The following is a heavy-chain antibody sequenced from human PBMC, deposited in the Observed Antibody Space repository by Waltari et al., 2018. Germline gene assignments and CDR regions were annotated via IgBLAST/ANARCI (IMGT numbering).Heavy chain of an antibody. Sequence: QVQLVQSGAEVKKPGASVKVSCKVSGYTLTELSMHWVRQAPGKGLEWMGGFYPEDVETIYAQRFQGRVTMTEDTSTDTAYMELSSLGSEDTAVYYCATLIAYSSSWPRFYWGQGTLVTVSS. V-gene: IGHV1-24*01. J-gene: IGHJ4*02. CDR1: GYTLTELS. CDR2: FYPEDVET. CDR3: ATLIAYSSSWPRFY. D-gene: IGHD6-13*01.